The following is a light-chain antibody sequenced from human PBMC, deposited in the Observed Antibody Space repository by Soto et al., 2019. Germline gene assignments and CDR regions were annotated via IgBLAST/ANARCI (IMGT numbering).Light chain of an antibody. Sequence: DIQMTQSPSSLSASVGDRVTLTCRASQSISRYLNWYQQKPGNAPKLLIYDASSSLSGVPSRFSGSGSGTDFTLTISSLQPDDHATYYCQQTFSPPRTFGQGSKVEIK. V-gene: IGKV1-39*01. CDR2: DAS. CDR1: QSISRY. CDR3: QQTFSPPRT. J-gene: IGKJ1*01.